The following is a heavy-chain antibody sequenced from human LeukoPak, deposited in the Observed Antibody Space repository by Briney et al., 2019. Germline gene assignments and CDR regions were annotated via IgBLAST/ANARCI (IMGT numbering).Heavy chain of an antibody. CDR3: ARRGTGHGMDV. Sequence: GGSLRLSCSASGFTFSSHAMHWVRQAPGKGLEYVSAISSNGGSTYYADSVKGRFTISRDNSKNTLYLQMSSLRAEDTAVYYCARRGTGHGMDVWGQGTTVIVSS. CDR2: ISSNGGST. D-gene: IGHD1-1*01. J-gene: IGHJ6*02. CDR1: GFTFSSHA. V-gene: IGHV3-64D*06.